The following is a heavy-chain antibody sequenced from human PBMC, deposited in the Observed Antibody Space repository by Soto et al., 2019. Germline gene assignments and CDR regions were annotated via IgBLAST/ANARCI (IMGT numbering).Heavy chain of an antibody. V-gene: IGHV3-11*01. D-gene: IGHD6-13*01. CDR1: GFTFSDYY. CDR3: GGAGALHYYMVV. Sequence: QVQLVESGGGLVKPGGSLRLSCAGSGFTFSDYYMSWLRQAPGKGLEWFSYISSSGSTIYYADSVKSRFTISRDNAKHSLYLQMNRLRAEDTAVYYGGGAGALHYYMVVWGKGTTVTVSS. J-gene: IGHJ6*03. CDR2: ISSSGSTI.